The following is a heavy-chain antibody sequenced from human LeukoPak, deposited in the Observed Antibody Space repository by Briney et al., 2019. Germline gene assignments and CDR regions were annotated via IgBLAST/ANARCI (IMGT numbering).Heavy chain of an antibody. CDR1: GFSFSDYY. J-gene: IGHJ1*01. V-gene: IGHV3-11*06. D-gene: IGHD3-22*01. CDR3: AKDSGGDYYDSLEYFQN. Sequence: GGSLRLSCAASGFSFSDYYMSWIRQAPGKGLECISYISSTSRYTYYADSVKGRFTISRDNSKNTLYLQMNSLRAEDTAVYYCAKDSGGDYYDSLEYFQNWGQGTLVTVSS. CDR2: ISSTSRYT.